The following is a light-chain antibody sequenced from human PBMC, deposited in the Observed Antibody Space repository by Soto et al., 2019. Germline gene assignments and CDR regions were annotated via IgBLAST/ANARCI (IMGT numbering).Light chain of an antibody. CDR1: SSDVGGYNY. CDR3: TSFTSGSTPYV. CDR2: DVT. J-gene: IGLJ1*01. V-gene: IGLV2-14*03. Sequence: QSALTQPASVSGSPGQSITISCAGTSSDVGGYNYVSWYQQLPGKAPQLVIYDVTHRPSGVSARFSGSRSGNTASLTISGLQAKDEADYYCTSFTSGSTPYVLGTGTKLTVL.